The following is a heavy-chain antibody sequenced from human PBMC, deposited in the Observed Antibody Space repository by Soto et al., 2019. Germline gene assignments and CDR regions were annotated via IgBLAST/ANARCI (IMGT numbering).Heavy chain of an antibody. CDR2: ISGGGGST. D-gene: IGHD1-26*01. CDR3: AKVSLGATTITDYYYYGLDV. CDR1: GFTFSSYA. Sequence: GGSLRLSCAASGFTFSSYAMSWVRQAPGKGLEWVSAISGGGGSTHYADSVKGRVTISRDNSKNTLYLQMNSLRAEDTALYYCAKVSLGATTITDYYYYGLDVWGQGTTVTV. J-gene: IGHJ6*02. V-gene: IGHV3-23*01.